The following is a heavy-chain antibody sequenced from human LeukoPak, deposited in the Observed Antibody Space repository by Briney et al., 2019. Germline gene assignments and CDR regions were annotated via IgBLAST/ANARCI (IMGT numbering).Heavy chain of an antibody. J-gene: IGHJ4*02. CDR2: ISRNSYNI. Sequence: PGGSLRLSCEASGFSFDDYAMHWVRQAPGKGLEWVAGISRNSYNIAYGDSVKGRFTISRDNAKKSLSLQMNSLGTEDTAFYYCAKSRDDGTGYYYDYWGQGVLVIVAS. CDR3: AKSRDDGTGYYYDY. D-gene: IGHD3-9*01. CDR1: GFSFDDYA. V-gene: IGHV3-9*01.